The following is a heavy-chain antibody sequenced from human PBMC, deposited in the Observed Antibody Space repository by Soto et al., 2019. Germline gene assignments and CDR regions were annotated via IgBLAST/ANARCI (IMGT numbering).Heavy chain of an antibody. J-gene: IGHJ4*02. Sequence: SVKVSCKASGGTFSSYAISWVRQAPGQGLEWMGGIIPIFGTANYAQKFQGRVTITADESTSTAYMELSSLRSEDTAVYYCARGDTRHYYDSSGYDNFDYWAREPWSPSPQ. CDR2: IIPIFGTA. D-gene: IGHD3-22*01. CDR3: ARGDTRHYYDSSGYDNFDY. CDR1: GGTFSSYA. V-gene: IGHV1-69*13.